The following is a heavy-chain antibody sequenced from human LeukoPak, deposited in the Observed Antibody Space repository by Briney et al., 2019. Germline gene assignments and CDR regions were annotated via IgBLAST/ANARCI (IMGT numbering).Heavy chain of an antibody. V-gene: IGHV1-24*01. J-gene: IGHJ3*02. CDR1: GYTLTELS. D-gene: IGHD3-9*01. CDR3: ATEVDILTGVDAFDI. CDR2: FDPEDGET. Sequence: ASVKVSCKVSGYTLTELSMHWVRQAPGKGLEWMGGFDPEDGETIYAQKFQGRVTMTEDTSTDTAYMELSSLRSEDTAVYYCATEVDILTGVDAFDIWGQGTMVTVSS.